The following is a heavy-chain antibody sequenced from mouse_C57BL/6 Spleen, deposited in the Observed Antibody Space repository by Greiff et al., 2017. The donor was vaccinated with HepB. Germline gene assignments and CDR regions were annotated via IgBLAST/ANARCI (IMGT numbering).Heavy chain of an antibody. CDR1: GFTFSDYG. D-gene: IGHD4-1*01. Sequence: EVKLMESGGGLVKPGGSLKLSCAASGFTFSDYGMHWVRQAPKKGLDWVAYISSGSSTIYYADKVKGRFTISRDNAKNTLFLQMTSLRSEDTAMYYCAKSNYYFDYWGQGTTLTVSS. V-gene: IGHV5-17*01. J-gene: IGHJ2*01. CDR2: ISSGSSTI. CDR3: AKSNYYFDY.